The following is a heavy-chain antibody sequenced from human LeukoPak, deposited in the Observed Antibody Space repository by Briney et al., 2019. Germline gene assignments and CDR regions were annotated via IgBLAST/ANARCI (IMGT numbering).Heavy chain of an antibody. CDR1: GFTFSTYG. Sequence: GQSLRLSCAASGFTFSTYGLHWVRQAPGKGLEWVALAWYDGYNKYYADSVKGRFTISGDNSNNMLYLQMNNLRAEDTAVYYCARDKSSGRDFGHMENNYLDPWGQGTLVTVSS. CDR2: AWYDGYNK. V-gene: IGHV3-33*01. CDR3: ARDKSSGRDFGHMENNYLDP. J-gene: IGHJ5*02. D-gene: IGHD5-12*01.